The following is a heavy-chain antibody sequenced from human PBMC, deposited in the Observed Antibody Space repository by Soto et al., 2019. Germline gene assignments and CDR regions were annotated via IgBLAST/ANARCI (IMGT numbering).Heavy chain of an antibody. V-gene: IGHV3-74*01. CDR3: ARDHSELLWFGELLYNWFDP. Sequence: GSLRLSCAASGFTFSSYCMHWVRQAPGKGLVWVSRINSDGSSTSYADSVKGRFTISRDNAKNTLYLQMNSLRAEDTAVYYCARDHSELLWFGELLYNWFDPWGQGTLVTVSS. J-gene: IGHJ5*02. CDR2: INSDGSST. D-gene: IGHD3-10*01. CDR1: GFTFSSYC.